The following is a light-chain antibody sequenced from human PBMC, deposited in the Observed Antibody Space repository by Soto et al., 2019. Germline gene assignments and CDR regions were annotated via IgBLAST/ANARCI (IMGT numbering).Light chain of an antibody. CDR2: NAA. J-gene: IGKJ3*01. CDR1: QSVSNSF. V-gene: IGKV3-20*01. Sequence: EIVLTQFPGTLSLSPGERVTLSCRASQSVSNSFLAWYQQKPGQAPRLLIYNAASRAGGIPDRFRGSGSGTDFTLTISRLEPEDFAVYYCQQYGSSPFTFGPWTKVEIK. CDR3: QQYGSSPFT.